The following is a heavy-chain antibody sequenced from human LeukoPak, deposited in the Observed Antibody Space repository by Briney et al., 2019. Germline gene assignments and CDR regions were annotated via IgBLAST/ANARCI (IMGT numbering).Heavy chain of an antibody. CDR2: ISGSGGST. J-gene: IGHJ3*02. CDR3: ASWEIVVVTATSIDAFDI. Sequence: GGSLRLSCAASGFTFSSYGMSWVRQAPGKGLEWVSAISGSGGSTYYADSVKGRFTISRDNSKNTLYLQVNSLRAEDTAVYYCASWEIVVVTATSIDAFDIWGQGTMVTVSS. CDR1: GFTFSSYG. D-gene: IGHD2-21*02. V-gene: IGHV3-23*01.